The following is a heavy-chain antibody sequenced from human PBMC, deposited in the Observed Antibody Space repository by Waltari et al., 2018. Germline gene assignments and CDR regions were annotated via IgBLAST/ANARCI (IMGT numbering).Heavy chain of an antibody. CDR3: ARVEYSYGPYCFDS. D-gene: IGHD5-18*01. CDR1: GFTFSRYW. J-gene: IGHJ4*02. Sequence: EVQLVESGGGLVQPGGSLRLSCEASGFTFSRYWMHWVRQAPGKGLVWVSRSSRYGKTTTYADPVKGRFTISRDNAKNTLYLQMNSLRAEDTAVYYCARVEYSYGPYCFDSWGQGTPVTVSS. V-gene: IGHV3-74*03. CDR2: SSRYGKTT.